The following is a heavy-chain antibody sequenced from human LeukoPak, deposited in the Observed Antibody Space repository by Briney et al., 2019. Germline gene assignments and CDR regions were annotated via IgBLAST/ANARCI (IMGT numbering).Heavy chain of an antibody. V-gene: IGHV4-59*01. CDR2: IYYSGST. D-gene: IGHD1-20*01. CDR3: AREVTGTTGWFDP. J-gene: IGHJ5*02. Sequence: PSETLSLTCTVFGGSISSYYWSWIRQPPGKGLEWIGYIYYSGSTNYNPSLKSRVTISVDTSKNQFSLKLSSVTAADTAVYYCAREVTGTTGWFDPWGQGTLVTVSS. CDR1: GGSISSYY.